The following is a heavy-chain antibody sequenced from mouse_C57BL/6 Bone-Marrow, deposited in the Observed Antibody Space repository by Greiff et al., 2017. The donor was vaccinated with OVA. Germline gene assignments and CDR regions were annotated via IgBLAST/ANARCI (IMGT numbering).Heavy chain of an antibody. V-gene: IGHV1-85*01. Sequence: QVQLQQSGPELVKPGASVKLSCKASGYTFTSYDINWVKQRPGQGLEWIGWIYPRDGSTTYNEKFKGKATLTVDTSSSTAYMELHSLTSEDSAVYFCARYSNYRVYYYAMDYWGQGTSVTVSS. CDR2: IYPRDGST. CDR3: ARYSNYRVYYYAMDY. J-gene: IGHJ4*01. D-gene: IGHD2-5*01. CDR1: GYTFTSYD.